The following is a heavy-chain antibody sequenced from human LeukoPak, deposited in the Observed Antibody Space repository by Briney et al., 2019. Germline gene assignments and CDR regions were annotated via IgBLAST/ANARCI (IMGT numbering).Heavy chain of an antibody. CDR1: GFTFSSYS. CDR2: ISSSSSTI. D-gene: IGHD3-22*01. CDR3: ARDLDSGNYFFAY. Sequence: PGGCLRLSCAASGFTFSSYSMNWVRQAPGKGLEWVSYISSSSSTIYYADSVKGRFTISRDNAKNSLYLQMSSLRAEDAAVYYCARDLDSGNYFFAYWGQGTPVTVSS. J-gene: IGHJ4*02. V-gene: IGHV3-48*01.